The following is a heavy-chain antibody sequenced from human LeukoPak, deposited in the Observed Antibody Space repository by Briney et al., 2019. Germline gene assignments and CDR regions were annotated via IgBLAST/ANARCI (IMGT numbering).Heavy chain of an antibody. CDR1: GGSFSDYY. J-gene: IGHJ4*02. CDR2: INQSGST. CDR3: ARTAKYYYGSETYYFFDY. D-gene: IGHD3-10*01. Sequence: SETLSLTCAVYGGSFSDYYWNWIRQPPGKGLEWIGEINQSGSTNYNPSLKSRVTISLDTSQNQFSLKLTSVTPADTAVYYCARTAKYYYGSETYYFFDYWGQGTLVTVSS. V-gene: IGHV4-34*01.